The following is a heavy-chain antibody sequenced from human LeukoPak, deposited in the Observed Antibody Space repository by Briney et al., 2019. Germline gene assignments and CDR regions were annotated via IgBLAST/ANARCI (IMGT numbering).Heavy chain of an antibody. D-gene: IGHD1-7*01. CDR2: IIPIFGTA. Sequence: ASVKVSCKASGGTFSSYAISWVRQAPGQGLEWMGGIIPIFGTANYAQKFQGRVTITADESTSTAYMELSSLRSEDTAVYYCARALFPIWNYEDYYYCYMDVWGKGTTVTVSS. CDR3: ARALFPIWNYEDYYYCYMDV. CDR1: GGTFSSYA. V-gene: IGHV1-69*01. J-gene: IGHJ6*03.